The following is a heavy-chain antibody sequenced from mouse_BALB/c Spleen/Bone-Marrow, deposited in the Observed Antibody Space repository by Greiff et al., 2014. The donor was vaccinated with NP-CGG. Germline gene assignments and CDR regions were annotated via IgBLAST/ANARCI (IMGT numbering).Heavy chain of an antibody. CDR1: GFNIKDTY. J-gene: IGHJ3*01. CDR3: ATYYRYDRRFAY. CDR2: IDPANGNT. D-gene: IGHD2-14*01. V-gene: IGHV14-3*02. Sequence: EVQLQQSGAELVKPGASVKLSCTASGFNIKDTYMHWVKQRPEQGLEWIGRIDPANGNTKYDPKFQGKATITADTSSNTAYLQLSSLTSEDTAVYYCATYYRYDRRFAYWGQGTLLTVSA.